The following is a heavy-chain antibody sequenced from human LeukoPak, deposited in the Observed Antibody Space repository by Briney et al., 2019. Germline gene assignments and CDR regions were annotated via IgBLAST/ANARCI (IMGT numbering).Heavy chain of an antibody. J-gene: IGHJ4*02. CDR2: INHSGST. D-gene: IGHD5-18*01. CDR3: ARGRGYSYYRG. V-gene: IGHV4-34*01. CDR1: GGSFSGYY. Sequence: SETLSLTCAVYGGSFSGYYWSWIRQPPGKGLEWIGEINHSGSTNYNPSLTSRVTISVDTSKNQFSLKLSSVTAADTAVYYCARGRGYSYYRGWGQGTLVTVSS.